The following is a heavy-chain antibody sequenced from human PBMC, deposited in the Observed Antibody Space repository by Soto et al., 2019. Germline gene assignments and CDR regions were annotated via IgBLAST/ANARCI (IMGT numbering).Heavy chain of an antibody. D-gene: IGHD1-1*01. CDR3: ARLLTTPYYFDY. CDR2: ISSSSYI. Sequence: GGSLRLSCAASGFTFSSYSMNWVRQAPGKGLEWVSSISSSSYIYYADSVKGRFTISRDNAKNSLYLQMNSLRAEDTAVYYCARLLTTPYYFDYWGQGTLVTVSS. J-gene: IGHJ4*02. CDR1: GFTFSSYS. V-gene: IGHV3-21*01.